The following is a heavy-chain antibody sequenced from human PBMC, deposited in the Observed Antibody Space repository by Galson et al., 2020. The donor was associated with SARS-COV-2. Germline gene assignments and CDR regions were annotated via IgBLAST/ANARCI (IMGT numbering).Heavy chain of an antibody. CDR2: IKSKADGGST. CDR3: ITDRPNEVYAFDC. J-gene: IGHJ4*02. CDR1: GFTFSGAW. Sequence: GESLKISCAASGFTFSGAWMSWVRQAPGKGLAYIALIKSKADGGSTDYAAPVKGRFTIPRDDSKSTLYLQMDSLKSEDTAVYYCITDRPNEVYAFDCWGQGTLVTVSS. D-gene: IGHD2-8*01. V-gene: IGHV3-15*01.